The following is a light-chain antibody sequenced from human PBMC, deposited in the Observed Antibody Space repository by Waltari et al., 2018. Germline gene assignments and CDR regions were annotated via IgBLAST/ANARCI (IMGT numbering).Light chain of an antibody. V-gene: IGKV1-27*01. Sequence: DIEMTQSPSSLSASVGDRVTITCRASQGISNYLAWYQQKPVKIPKLLIYAASTLQSGDPSRFSGSGSGTYFPLTISSLQPEDVATYYCQKYDRAPQPFGQGTKVEIK. CDR3: QKYDRAPQP. J-gene: IGKJ1*01. CDR2: AAS. CDR1: QGISNY.